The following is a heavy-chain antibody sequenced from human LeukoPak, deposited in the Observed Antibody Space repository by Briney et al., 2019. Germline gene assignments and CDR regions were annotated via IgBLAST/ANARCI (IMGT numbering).Heavy chain of an antibody. Sequence: GSLRLSCAASGFTVSSNEMSWVRQAPGKGLEWIGYIYYSGSTNYNPSLKSRVTISVDTSKNQFSLKLSSVTAADTAVYYCARDYYGSGSYFPFDYWGQGTLVTVSS. CDR1: GFTVSSNE. CDR3: ARDYYGSGSYFPFDY. V-gene: IGHV4-59*02. J-gene: IGHJ4*02. D-gene: IGHD3-10*01. CDR2: IYYSGST.